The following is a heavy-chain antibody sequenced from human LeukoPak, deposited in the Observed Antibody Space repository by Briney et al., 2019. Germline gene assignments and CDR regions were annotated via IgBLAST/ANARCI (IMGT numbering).Heavy chain of an antibody. CDR1: GGSISSGSYY. CDR3: AREAYYYDSSGYYPIDY. CDR2: IYTSGST. Sequence: SETLSLTCTVSGGSISSGSYYWSWIRQPAGKGLEWIGRIYTSGSTNYSPSLKSRVTISVDTSKNQFSLKLSSVTAADTAVYYCAREAYYYDSSGYYPIDYWGQGTLVTVSS. D-gene: IGHD3-22*01. J-gene: IGHJ4*02. V-gene: IGHV4-61*02.